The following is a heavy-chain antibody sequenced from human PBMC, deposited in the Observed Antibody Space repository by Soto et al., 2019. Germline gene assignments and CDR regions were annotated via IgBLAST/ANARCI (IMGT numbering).Heavy chain of an antibody. Sequence: GGSLRLSCAASGFTISSHYMSWVRQAPGKGLEWVSVIYSGGTTYYADSVKGRFTISRDDSKNTVSLQMNSLRVEDTAVYYCARRAMAPYYYYGMDLWGQGTTVTVSS. V-gene: IGHV3-53*01. J-gene: IGHJ6*02. CDR2: IYSGGTT. D-gene: IGHD5-18*01. CDR3: ARRAMAPYYYYGMDL. CDR1: GFTISSHY.